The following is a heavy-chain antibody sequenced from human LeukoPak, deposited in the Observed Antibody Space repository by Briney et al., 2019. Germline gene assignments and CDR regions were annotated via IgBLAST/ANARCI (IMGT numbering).Heavy chain of an antibody. CDR2: IRYSGRT. CDR3: ARIPDVSGWPFDY. J-gene: IGHJ4*02. D-gene: IGHD6-19*01. CDR1: DGSINSDF. V-gene: IGHV4-59*01. Sequence: SETLSLTCTASDGSINSDFWTWIRQHPGKGLEGIGYIRYSGRTSYNPSLKSRVSISIDTSKNLFSLKLRSVTTADTAIYYCARIPDVSGWPFDYWGQGTLVTVSS.